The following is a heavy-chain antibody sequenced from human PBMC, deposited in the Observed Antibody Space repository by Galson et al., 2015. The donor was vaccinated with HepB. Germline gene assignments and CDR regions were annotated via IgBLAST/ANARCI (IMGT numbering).Heavy chain of an antibody. CDR1: GGSISSGSYY. Sequence: TLSLTCTVSGGSISSGSYYWSWIRQPAGKGLEWIGRIYTSGSTNYNPSLKSRVTMSVDTSKNQFSLKLSSVTAADTAVYYCARSGNDGVDYSNFNFDYWSQGTLVTVSS. V-gene: IGHV4-61*02. CDR2: IYTSGST. CDR3: ARSGNDGVDYSNFNFDY. D-gene: IGHD4-11*01. J-gene: IGHJ4*02.